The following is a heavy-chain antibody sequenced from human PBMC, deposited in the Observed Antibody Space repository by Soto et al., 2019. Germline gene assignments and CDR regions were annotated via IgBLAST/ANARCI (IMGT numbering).Heavy chain of an antibody. Sequence: GASVKVSCKASGYTFTSYAMHWVRQAPGQRLEWMGWINAGNGNTKYSQKFQGRVTITRDTSASTAYMELSSLRSDDTAVYYCARGEDVLLFDYWGQGTLVTVSS. J-gene: IGHJ4*02. D-gene: IGHD3-10*01. V-gene: IGHV1-3*01. CDR2: INAGNGNT. CDR3: ARGEDVLLFDY. CDR1: GYTFTSYA.